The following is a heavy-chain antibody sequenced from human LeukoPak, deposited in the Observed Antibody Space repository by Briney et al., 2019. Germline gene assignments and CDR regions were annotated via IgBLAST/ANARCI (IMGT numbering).Heavy chain of an antibody. J-gene: IGHJ3*02. CDR2: ISGTGGST. CDR3: AKRPGAFDI. V-gene: IGHV3-23*01. CDR1: GFTFSSYA. Sequence: GGSLRLSCAVSGFTFSSYAMSWVRQAPGKGLEWVSGISGTGGSTYYADSVKGRFTISRDNSKNTLYLQMNSLRAEDTAVYYCAKRPGAFDIWGQGTMVTVSS.